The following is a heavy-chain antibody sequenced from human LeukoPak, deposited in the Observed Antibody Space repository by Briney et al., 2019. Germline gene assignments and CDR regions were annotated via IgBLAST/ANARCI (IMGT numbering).Heavy chain of an antibody. CDR3: TTVSHDSSGYYSDY. CDR1: GFTFSNAW. V-gene: IGHV3-15*01. CDR2: IKSKTDGGTT. Sequence: PGGSLRLSCAASGFTFSNAWMSWVRQAPGKGLEWVGRIKSKTDGGTTDYAAPVKGRLTISRDDSKNTLYLQMNSLKTEDTAVYYCTTVSHDSSGYYSDYWGQGTLVTVSS. J-gene: IGHJ4*02. D-gene: IGHD3-22*01.